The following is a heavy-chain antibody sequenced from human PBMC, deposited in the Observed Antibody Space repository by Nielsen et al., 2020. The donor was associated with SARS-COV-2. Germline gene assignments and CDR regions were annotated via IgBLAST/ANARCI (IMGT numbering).Heavy chain of an antibody. J-gene: IGHJ4*02. V-gene: IGHV3-23*01. CDR3: ARVHVYGPGGDS. CDR2: ISGSVGTT. CDR1: GFTFSSYA. Sequence: GGSLRLSCAAPGFTFSSYAMSWARQVPGKGLDWVPAISGSVGTTYYANPVKGRFTITRDNSKNTLYLQMTSLRAEDTAVYYCARVHVYGPGGDSWGQGTLVTVSS. D-gene: IGHD5/OR15-5a*01.